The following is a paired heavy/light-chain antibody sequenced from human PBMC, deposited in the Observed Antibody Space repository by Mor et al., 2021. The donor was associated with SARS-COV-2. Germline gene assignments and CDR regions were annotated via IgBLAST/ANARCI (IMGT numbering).Light chain of an antibody. J-gene: IGKJ2*01. CDR2: KAS. CDR3: QQYNSYSPFT. V-gene: IGKV1-5*03. Sequence: DIQMTQSPSTLSASVGDRVTITCRASQSISSWLAWYQQKPGKAPKLLIYKASSLESGVPSRFSGSGSGTEFTLTISSLQPDDFATYYCQQYNSYSPFTFGQGTKLEIK. CDR1: QSISSW.
Heavy chain of an antibody. D-gene: IGHD2-2*01. CDR1: GFTFRSYG. CDR2: ISYDGSNK. CDR3: ASERGYCSSTSCPPTPLDY. V-gene: IGHV3-30*03. J-gene: IGHJ4*02. Sequence: QVQLVESGGGVVQPGRSLRLSCAASGFTFRSYGMHWVRQAPGKGLEWVTVISYDGSNKYYADSVKGRFTISRDNSKNTLYLQMNSLRAEDTAVYYCASERGYCSSTSCPPTPLDYWGQGTLVTVSS.